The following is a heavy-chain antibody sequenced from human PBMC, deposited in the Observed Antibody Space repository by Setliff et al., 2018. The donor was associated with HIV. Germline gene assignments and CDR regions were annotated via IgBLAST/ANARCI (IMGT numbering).Heavy chain of an antibody. CDR3: SREGNDLLPIDF. CDR2: INTGNGNT. J-gene: IGHJ4*02. V-gene: IGHV1-3*04. Sequence: AASVKVSCKASGYTFSSYAINWVRQAPGQRLEWMGRINTGNGNTRYSQNFQGRVTITSDTSASTAYMEVSSLRSEDTALYYCSREGNDLLPIDFWGQGTLVTVSS. D-gene: IGHD1-1*01. CDR1: GYTFSSYA.